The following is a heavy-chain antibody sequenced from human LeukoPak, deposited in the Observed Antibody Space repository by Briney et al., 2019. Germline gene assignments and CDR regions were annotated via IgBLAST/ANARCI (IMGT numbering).Heavy chain of an antibody. Sequence: GGSLRLSCAASGFTFSSYSMNWVRQAPGKGLEWVAVISYDGSNKYYADSVKGRFTISRDNSKNTLYLQMNSLRAEDTAVYYCARDLTPIAVAVRVPGRLDYWGQGTLVTVSS. J-gene: IGHJ4*02. CDR1: GFTFSSYS. CDR3: ARDLTPIAVAVRVPGRLDY. D-gene: IGHD6-19*01. V-gene: IGHV3-30*03. CDR2: ISYDGSNK.